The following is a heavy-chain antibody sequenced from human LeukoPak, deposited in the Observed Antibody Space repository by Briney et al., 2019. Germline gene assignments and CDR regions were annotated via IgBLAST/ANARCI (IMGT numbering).Heavy chain of an antibody. CDR2: IIPILGIA. CDR1: GGTFSSYA. D-gene: IGHD6-6*01. V-gene: IGHV1-69*04. CDR3: ASTTFGSSGTSLFDY. J-gene: IGHJ4*02. Sequence: EASVKVSCKASGGTFSSYAISWVRQAPGQGLEWMGRIIPILGIANYAQKFQGRVTITADKSTSTAYMELSSLRSEDTAVYYCASTTFGSSGTSLFDYWGQGTLVTVSS.